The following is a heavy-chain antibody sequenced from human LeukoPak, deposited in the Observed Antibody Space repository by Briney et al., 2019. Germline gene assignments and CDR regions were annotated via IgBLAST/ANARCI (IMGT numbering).Heavy chain of an antibody. CDR1: GGSISSYY. CDR3: ARQWEGYDFWSGYPYYYYYMDV. V-gene: IGHV4-4*09. Sequence: SETLSLTCTVSGGSISSYYWSWIRQPPGKGLEWIGYIYTSGSTNYNPSLKSRVTISVDTSKNQFSLKLSSVTAADTAVYYCARQWEGYDFWSGYPYYYYYMDVWGKGTTVTVSS. J-gene: IGHJ6*03. D-gene: IGHD3-3*01. CDR2: IYTSGST.